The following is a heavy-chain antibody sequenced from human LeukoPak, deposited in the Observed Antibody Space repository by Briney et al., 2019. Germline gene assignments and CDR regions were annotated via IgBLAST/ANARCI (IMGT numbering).Heavy chain of an antibody. CDR3: TRDTYDSSGYHAFDI. D-gene: IGHD3-22*01. V-gene: IGHV3-49*03. CDR2: IRSKAYGGTT. Sequence: PGRSLRLSCTASGFTFGDYAMSWFRQAPGKGLEWVGFIRSKAYGGTTEYAASVKGRFTISRDDSKSIAYLQMNSLKTEHTAVYYCTRDTYDSSGYHAFDIWGQGTMVTVSS. CDR1: GFTFGDYA. J-gene: IGHJ3*02.